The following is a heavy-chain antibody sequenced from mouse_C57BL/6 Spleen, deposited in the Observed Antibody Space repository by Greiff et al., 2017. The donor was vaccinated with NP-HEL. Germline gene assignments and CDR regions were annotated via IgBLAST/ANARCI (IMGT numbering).Heavy chain of an antibody. CDR2: ISNGGGST. CDR1: GFTFSDYY. J-gene: IGHJ4*01. Sequence: EVHLVESGGGLVQPGGSLKLSCAASGFTFSDYYMYWVRQTPEKRLEWVAYISNGGGSTYYPDTVKGRFPISRDNAKNTLYLQMSHLKSEDTAMYYCARRFDPYYAMDYWGQGTSVTVSS. V-gene: IGHV5-12*01. CDR3: ARRFDPYYAMDY.